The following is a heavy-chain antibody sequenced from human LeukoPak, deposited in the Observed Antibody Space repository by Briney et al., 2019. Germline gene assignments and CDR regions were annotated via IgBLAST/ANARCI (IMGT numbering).Heavy chain of an antibody. CDR1: GGSVSSGSYY. Sequence: KPSETLSLTCTVSGGSVSSGSYYWSWIRQPPGKGLEWIGYIYYSGSTNYNPSLKSRVTISVDTSKNQFSLKLSSVTAADTAVYYCARGEYQGYSSGWFYYYYGMDVWGQGTTVTVSS. CDR2: IYYSGST. J-gene: IGHJ6*02. V-gene: IGHV4-61*01. CDR3: ARGEYQGYSSGWFYYYYGMDV. D-gene: IGHD6-19*01.